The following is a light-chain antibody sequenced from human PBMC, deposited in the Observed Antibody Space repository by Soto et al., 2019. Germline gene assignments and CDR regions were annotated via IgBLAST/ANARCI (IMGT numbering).Light chain of an antibody. V-gene: IGLV2-14*03. Sequence: QSALTQPASVSGSPGQSITISCTGTSSDVGDHNSVSWYQQQPGKAPILMIYAVSNRPSGVSNRFSGSKSGNTASLTISGLQAEDEADYYCGSYTTSITVIFGGGTKLTVL. J-gene: IGLJ2*01. CDR2: AVS. CDR1: SSDVGDHNS. CDR3: GSYTTSITVI.